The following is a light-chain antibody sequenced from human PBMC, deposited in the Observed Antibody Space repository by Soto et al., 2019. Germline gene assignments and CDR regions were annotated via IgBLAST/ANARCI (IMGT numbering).Light chain of an antibody. V-gene: IGKV1-5*03. CDR1: QSISSW. CDR3: HQYDTYPYT. CDR2: KAS. Sequence: DIQMTQSPSALSASVGDRVTITCRASQSISSWLAWYQQKPGTAPKLLIYKASSLESGVPSRFSGSGSGTVFTLTISSLQPDDFATYYCHQYDTYPYTFGQGTKLEIK. J-gene: IGKJ2*01.